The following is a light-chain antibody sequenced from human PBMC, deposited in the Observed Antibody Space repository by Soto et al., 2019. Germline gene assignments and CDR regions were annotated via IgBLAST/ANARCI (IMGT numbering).Light chain of an antibody. V-gene: IGLV2-14*01. J-gene: IGLJ3*02. CDR1: SSDVGGYNY. Sequence: QSAPTQPASVSGSPGQSITISCTGTSSDVGGYNYVSWYQQHPGKAPKLMIYEVNNRPSGVSNRFSGSKSGNTASLTISGLQAEDEADYYCSSYTTSSTVVFGGGTKVTVL. CDR2: EVN. CDR3: SSYTTSSTVV.